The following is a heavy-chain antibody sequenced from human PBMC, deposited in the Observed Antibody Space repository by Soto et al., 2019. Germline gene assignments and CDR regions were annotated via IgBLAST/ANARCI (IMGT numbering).Heavy chain of an antibody. CDR3: AKARGVITMVRGVISYYYGMDV. J-gene: IGHJ6*02. Sequence: GSLRLSCAASGFTFSSYAMSWVRQASGKGLEWVSAISGSGGSTYYADSVKGRFTISRDNSKNTLYLQMNSLRAEDTAVYYCAKARGVITMVRGVISYYYGMDVWGQGTTVTVS. D-gene: IGHD3-10*01. V-gene: IGHV3-23*01. CDR1: GFTFSSYA. CDR2: ISGSGGST.